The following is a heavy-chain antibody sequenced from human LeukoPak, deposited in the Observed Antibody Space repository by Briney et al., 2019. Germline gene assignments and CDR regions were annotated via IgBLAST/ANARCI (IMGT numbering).Heavy chain of an antibody. Sequence: PGGSLRLSCAASGFTFSTYWMHWVRQAPGKGLVWVARIKGDGSSTIYADSVKGRFTISRDNSKNTLYLQTSSLRAEDTAVYYCARAGDGYDWGQGTLVTVSS. CDR2: IKGDGSST. V-gene: IGHV3-74*01. CDR1: GFTFSTYW. CDR3: ARAGDGYD. J-gene: IGHJ4*02. D-gene: IGHD5-24*01.